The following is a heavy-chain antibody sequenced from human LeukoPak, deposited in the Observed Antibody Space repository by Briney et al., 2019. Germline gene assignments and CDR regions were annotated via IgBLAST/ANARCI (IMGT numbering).Heavy chain of an antibody. CDR1: GFSFSNAW. CDR2: IKGKSDGETR. CDR3: ITDPGDYENF. V-gene: IGHV3-15*01. Sequence: GGSLRLSCAASGFSFSNAWMSWVRQAPGKGLEWVGRIKGKSDGETRDYAAPVRGRFAISRDDSKNTLFLLMNSLKTDDTAVYFCITDPGDYENFWGQGTLVTVSS. J-gene: IGHJ4*02. D-gene: IGHD4-17*01.